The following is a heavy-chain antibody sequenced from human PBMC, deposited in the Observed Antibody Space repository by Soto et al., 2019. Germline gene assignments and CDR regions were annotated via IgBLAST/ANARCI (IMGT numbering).Heavy chain of an antibody. J-gene: IGHJ4*02. Sequence: EVQLVESGGGLVQPGGSLRLSCVGSGFTFSSYSMDWVRQAPGKGLEWISYISSSRTTIHYAYSVKCRFTISRDNAKNSLSLQMTRLRDEDTAIYYCVRDAGSWGYWGQGTLVSVSS. CDR3: VRDAGSWGY. D-gene: IGHD3-10*01. V-gene: IGHV3-48*02. CDR1: GFTFSSYS. CDR2: ISSSRTTI.